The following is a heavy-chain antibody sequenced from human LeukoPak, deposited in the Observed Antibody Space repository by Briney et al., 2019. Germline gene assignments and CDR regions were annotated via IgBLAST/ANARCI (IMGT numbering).Heavy chain of an antibody. CDR3: ARAYYDFWSGYYHNDAFDI. CDR2: IYYSGST. Sequence: KSSETLSLTCTVSGGSISSYYWSWIRQPPGKGLEWIGYIYYSGSTNYNPSLKSRVTISVDTSKNQFSLKLSSVTAADTAVYYCARAYYDFWSGYYHNDAFDIWGQGTIVTVSS. J-gene: IGHJ3*02. CDR1: GGSISSYY. D-gene: IGHD3-3*01. V-gene: IGHV4-59*01.